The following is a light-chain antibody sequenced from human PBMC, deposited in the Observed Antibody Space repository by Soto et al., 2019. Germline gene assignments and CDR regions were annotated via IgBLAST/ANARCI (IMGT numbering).Light chain of an antibody. V-gene: IGLV1-44*01. J-gene: IGLJ1*01. CDR1: SSNIGSNT. Sequence: QSVLTQPPSASGTPRQRVTISCSGSSSNIGSNTINWYQQLPGTAPKLLIYSNNQRPSGVPDRFSGSKSGTSASLAISGLQSEDESDYYCAVWDDSLNARVFGTGTKVTVL. CDR3: AVWDDSLNARV. CDR2: SNN.